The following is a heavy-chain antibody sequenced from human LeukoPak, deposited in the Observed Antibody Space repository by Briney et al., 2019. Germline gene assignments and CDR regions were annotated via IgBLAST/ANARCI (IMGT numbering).Heavy chain of an antibody. Sequence: PSETLSLTCTVSGGSISSYYWSWIRQPPGKGLEGIGYIYYSGSTNYNPSLKSRVTISVDTSKNQFSLKLSSVTAADTAVYYCARDYRNLWFGEPFSKHVDYQYYYYGMDVWGQGTTVTVSS. CDR1: GGSISSYY. CDR3: ARDYRNLWFGEPFSKHVDYQYYYYGMDV. D-gene: IGHD3-10*01. CDR2: IYYSGST. J-gene: IGHJ6*02. V-gene: IGHV4-59*01.